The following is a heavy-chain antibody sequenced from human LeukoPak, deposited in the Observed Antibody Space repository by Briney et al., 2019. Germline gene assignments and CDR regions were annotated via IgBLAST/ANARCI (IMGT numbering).Heavy chain of an antibody. CDR1: GFTFSNYA. CDR2: IYYSGST. Sequence: KPGASLRLSCAASGFTFSNYAMSWVRQAPGKGLEWIGYIYYSGSTYYNPSLKSRVTISVDTSKNQFSLKLSSVTAADTAVYYCARYSGWYDYWGQGTLVTVSS. V-gene: IGHV4-59*06. CDR3: ARYSGWYDY. D-gene: IGHD6-19*01. J-gene: IGHJ4*02.